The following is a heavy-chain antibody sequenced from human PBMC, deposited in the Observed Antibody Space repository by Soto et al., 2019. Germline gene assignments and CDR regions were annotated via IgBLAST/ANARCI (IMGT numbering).Heavy chain of an antibody. D-gene: IGHD6-19*01. CDR1: GFTFSSYS. J-gene: IGHJ4*02. CDR2: ISSSSTTK. V-gene: IGHV3-48*01. Sequence: GGSLRLSCAASGFTFSSYSMNWVRQAPGKGLEWVSYISSSSTTKYYADSVEGRFTISRDNSKNTLYLQMNSLRAEDTAVYYCARDRGSDGPIDYWGQGTLVTVSS. CDR3: ARDRGSDGPIDY.